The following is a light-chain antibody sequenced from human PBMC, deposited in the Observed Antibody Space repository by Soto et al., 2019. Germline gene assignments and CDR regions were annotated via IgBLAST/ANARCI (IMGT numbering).Light chain of an antibody. V-gene: IGKV3-15*01. CDR3: LQYYNWPRT. Sequence: EIVRTQSPATLSVSPGERATLSCRASENVLSYLAWYQQKPGQPPRLLISGAATRATGSPARFSGRGSGTEFTLTISSLQSEDSAVYYCLQYYNWPRTFGQGTKVEI. CDR1: ENVLSY. CDR2: GAA. J-gene: IGKJ1*01.